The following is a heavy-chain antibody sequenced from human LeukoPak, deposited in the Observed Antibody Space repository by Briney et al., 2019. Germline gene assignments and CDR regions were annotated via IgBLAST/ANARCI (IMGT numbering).Heavy chain of an antibody. CDR1: GGSISSSNW. V-gene: IGHV4-30-4*01. Sequence: SGTLSLTCAVSGGSISSSNWWSWIRQPPGKGLEWIGYIYYSGSTYYNPSLKSRVTISVDTSKNQFSLKLSSVTAADTAVYYCARDLRGVLLWGQGTLVTVSS. CDR2: IYYSGST. D-gene: IGHD3-10*01. J-gene: IGHJ4*02. CDR3: ARDLRGVLL.